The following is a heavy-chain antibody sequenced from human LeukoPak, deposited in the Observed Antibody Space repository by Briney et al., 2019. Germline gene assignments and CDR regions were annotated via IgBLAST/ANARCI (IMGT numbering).Heavy chain of an antibody. CDR3: AKDVSRIQPPRYFDY. CDR1: GSTFSSYA. V-gene: IGHV3-23*01. D-gene: IGHD5-18*01. Sequence: GGSLRLSCAASGSTFSSYAMSWVRQAPGKGLEWVSAISGSGGSTYYADSVKGRFTISRDNSKNTLYLQMNSLRAEDTAVYYCAKDVSRIQPPRYFDYWGQGTLVTVSS. J-gene: IGHJ4*02. CDR2: ISGSGGST.